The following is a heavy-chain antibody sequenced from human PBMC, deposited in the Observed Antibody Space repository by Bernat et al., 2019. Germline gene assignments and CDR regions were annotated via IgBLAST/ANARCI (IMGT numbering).Heavy chain of an antibody. D-gene: IGHD3-16*02. V-gene: IGHV4-4*02. CDR2: IYHSGST. Sequence: QVQLQESGPGLVKPSGTLSLTCAVSGGSISSSNWWSWVRQPPGKGLEWIGGIYHSGSTNYNPSLKSRVTISVDKSKNQFSLKLSSVTAADTAVYYCARGSPEDVWGSYRELTFDYWGQGTLVTVSS. CDR1: GGSISSSNW. CDR3: ARGSPEDVWGSYRELTFDY. J-gene: IGHJ4*02.